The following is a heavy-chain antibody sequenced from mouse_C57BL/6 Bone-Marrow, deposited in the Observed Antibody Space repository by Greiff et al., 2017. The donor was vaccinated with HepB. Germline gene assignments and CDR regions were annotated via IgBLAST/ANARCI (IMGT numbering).Heavy chain of an antibody. CDR1: GYTFTDYY. D-gene: IGHD2-4*01. J-gene: IGHJ2*01. Sequence: VQLKESGPVLVKPGASVKMSCKASGYTFTDYYMNWVKQSHGKSLEWIGVINPYNGGTSYNQKFKGKATLTVDKSSSTAYMELNSLTSEDSAVYYCASSYYDYENYWGQGTTLTVSS. CDR3: ASSYYDYENY. V-gene: IGHV1-19*01. CDR2: INPYNGGT.